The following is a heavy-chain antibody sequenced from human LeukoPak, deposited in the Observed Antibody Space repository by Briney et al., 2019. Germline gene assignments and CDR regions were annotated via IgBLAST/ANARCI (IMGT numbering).Heavy chain of an antibody. CDR1: GYTFTSYY. Sequence: ASVTVSCKASGYTFTSYYMHWVRQAPGQGLELMGIINPSGGSTSYAKKFQGRVTMTRDMSTSTVYMELSSLRSEDTAVYYCARATGIAARRYFDSWGQGTLVTVSS. CDR2: INPSGGST. CDR3: ARATGIAARRYFDS. J-gene: IGHJ4*02. V-gene: IGHV1-46*01. D-gene: IGHD6-6*01.